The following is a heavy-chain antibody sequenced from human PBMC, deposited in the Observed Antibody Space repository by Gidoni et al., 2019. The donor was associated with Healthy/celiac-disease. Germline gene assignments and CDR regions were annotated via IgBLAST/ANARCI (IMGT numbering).Heavy chain of an antibody. V-gene: IGHV3-33*01. J-gene: IGHJ4*02. CDR3: ARDGPNDGRGGNDY. CDR2: IWYDESNP. D-gene: IGHD1-1*01. Sequence: QVQLVESGGGVIQPGRSLRLSCAASGFPFRSYGMHWVRQAQGKGLEWVAFIWYDESNPYYVDSVKGRFTISRDNSKNTLYLQMNSLRAEDTAVYYCARDGPNDGRGGNDYWGQGTLVTVSS. CDR1: GFPFRSYG.